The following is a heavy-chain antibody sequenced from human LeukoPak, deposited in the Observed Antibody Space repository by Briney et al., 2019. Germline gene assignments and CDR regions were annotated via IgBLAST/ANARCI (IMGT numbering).Heavy chain of an antibody. D-gene: IGHD3-10*01. CDR3: ASADYYGSDYGMDV. CDR2: IYYSGST. V-gene: IGHV4-61*01. J-gene: IGHJ6*02. Sequence: SETLSLTCTVSGGSVSSGSYYWSWIRQPPGKGLEWIGYIYYSGSTNYNPSLKSRVTTSVDTSKNQFSLKLSPVTAADTAVYYCASADYYGSDYGMDVWGQGTTVTVSS. CDR1: GGSVSSGSYY.